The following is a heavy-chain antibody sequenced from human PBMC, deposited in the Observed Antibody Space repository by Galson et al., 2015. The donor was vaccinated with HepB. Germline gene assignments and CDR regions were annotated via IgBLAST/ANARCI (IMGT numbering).Heavy chain of an antibody. D-gene: IGHD4-23*01. CDR1: GFTFSSYS. CDR3: ARDQPDDYGGPLAFDI. Sequence: SLRLSCAASGFTFSSYSMNWVRQAPGKGLEWVSYISSSSSTIYYADSVKGRFTISRDNAKNSLYLQMNSLRDEDTAVYYCARDQPDDYGGPLAFDIWGQGTIVTLS. V-gene: IGHV3-48*02. CDR2: ISSSSSTI. J-gene: IGHJ3*02.